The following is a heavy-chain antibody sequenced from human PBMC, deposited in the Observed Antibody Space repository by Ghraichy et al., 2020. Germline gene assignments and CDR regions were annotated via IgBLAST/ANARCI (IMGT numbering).Heavy chain of an antibody. V-gene: IGHV3-43*01. J-gene: IGHJ4*02. CDR3: VKDSYCNGRTCYTYHLDF. CDR1: GFTFHDYS. CDR2: ITSDGGTT. D-gene: IGHD2-15*01. Sequence: GGSLRLSCAASGFTFHDYSMHWVRQVPGKGLEWVSLITSDGGTTYYADSVKGRFTISRDNSKTSLYLQMDSLRTEDTALYYCVKDSYCNGRTCYTYHLDFWGQGTLVSVSS.